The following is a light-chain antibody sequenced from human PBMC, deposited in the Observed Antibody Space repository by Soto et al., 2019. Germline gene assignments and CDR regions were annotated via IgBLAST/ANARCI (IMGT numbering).Light chain of an antibody. Sequence: AIRMTQSPSSLSASTGDRVTITCRASQGISSYLAWYQQKPGKAPKLLIYAASTLQSGVPSRFSGSGSGTDFTLTISCLQSDVFATYYCQQYYSYSTFGQGTKV. CDR2: AAS. V-gene: IGKV1-8*01. CDR1: QGISSY. CDR3: QQYYSYST. J-gene: IGKJ1*01.